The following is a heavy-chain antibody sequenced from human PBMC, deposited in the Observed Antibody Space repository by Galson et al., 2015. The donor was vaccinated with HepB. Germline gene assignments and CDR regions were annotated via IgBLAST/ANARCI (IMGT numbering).Heavy chain of an antibody. Sequence: SLRLSCAASGFTFSSHSMNWVRQAPGKGLEWLSYTNTISTNIYYADSVSGRFTITRDNAKNSLYLQMNSLRAEDTAVYYCARVLLRLIDYWGQGTLVTVSS. D-gene: IGHD1-26*01. CDR3: ARVLLRLIDY. V-gene: IGHV3-48*01. J-gene: IGHJ4*02. CDR2: TNTISTNI. CDR1: GFTFSSHS.